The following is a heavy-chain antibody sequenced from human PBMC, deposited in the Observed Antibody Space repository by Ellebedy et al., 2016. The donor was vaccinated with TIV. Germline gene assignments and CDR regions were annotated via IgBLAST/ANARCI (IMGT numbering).Heavy chain of an antibody. Sequence: GESLKISXAASGFTFSSYSMNWVRQAPGKGLEWVSSISSSSSYIYYADSVKGRFTISRDNAKNSLYLQMNSLRAEDTAVYYCARDPAATVTTYYGMDVWGQGTTVTVSS. V-gene: IGHV3-21*01. D-gene: IGHD4-17*01. J-gene: IGHJ6*02. CDR1: GFTFSSYS. CDR3: ARDPAATVTTYYGMDV. CDR2: ISSSSSYI.